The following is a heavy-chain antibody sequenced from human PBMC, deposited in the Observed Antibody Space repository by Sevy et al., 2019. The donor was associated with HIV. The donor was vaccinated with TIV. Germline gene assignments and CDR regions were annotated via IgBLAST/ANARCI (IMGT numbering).Heavy chain of an antibody. CDR2: IKQDGSEK. Sequence: LSLTCAASGFTFSSYWMSWVRQAPGKGLEWVANIKQDGSEKYYVESVKGRFTISRDNAKNSLYLQMNSLRAEDTAVYYCARSNGYSSSWYYDYYYYGMDVWGQGTTVTVSS. D-gene: IGHD6-13*01. V-gene: IGHV3-7*03. CDR1: GFTFSSYW. CDR3: ARSNGYSSSWYYDYYYYGMDV. J-gene: IGHJ6*02.